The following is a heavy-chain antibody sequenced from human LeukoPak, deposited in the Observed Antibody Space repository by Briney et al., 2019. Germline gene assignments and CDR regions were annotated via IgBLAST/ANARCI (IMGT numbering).Heavy chain of an antibody. CDR2: ISANNGQT. CDR1: SYNFATYG. CDR3: AKVAGDRMDY. J-gene: IGHJ4*02. Sequence: GASVNVSCKASSYNFATYGFCWVRQAPGHGLEWMGWISANNGQTAYAQKFQGRVTLTTDTSTTTAYLELRTLRPDDTAVYYCAKVAGDRMDYWGQGTLVTVSS. V-gene: IGHV1-18*01. D-gene: IGHD6-13*01.